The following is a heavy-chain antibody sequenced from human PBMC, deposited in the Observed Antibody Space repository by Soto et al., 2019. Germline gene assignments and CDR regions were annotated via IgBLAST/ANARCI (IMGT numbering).Heavy chain of an antibody. CDR2: IYYSGST. J-gene: IGHJ4*02. CDR3: ARVTQIAVASPYYFDY. V-gene: IGHV4-31*03. Sequence: SETLSLTCTVSGGSISSGGYYWSWIRQHPGKGLEWIGYIYYSGSTYYNPSLKSRVTISVDTSKNQFSLKLSSVTAADTAVYYCARVTQIAVASPYYFDYWGQGTLVTVSS. D-gene: IGHD6-19*01. CDR1: GGSISSGGYY.